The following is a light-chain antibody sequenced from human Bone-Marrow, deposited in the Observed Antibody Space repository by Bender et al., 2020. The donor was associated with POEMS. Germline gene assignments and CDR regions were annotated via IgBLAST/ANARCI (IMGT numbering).Light chain of an antibody. Sequence: QSALTQPASVSGSPGQSITISCSGTSSDVGGYNCVSWYQHHPGKAPKVLIYEVSKRPSGVPDRFSGSKSGNTASLTVSGLQAEDEAEYYCSSYAGSNNLEVFGGGTKLTVL. CDR2: EVS. CDR1: SSDVGGYNC. J-gene: IGLJ2*01. CDR3: SSYAGSNNLEV. V-gene: IGLV2-8*01.